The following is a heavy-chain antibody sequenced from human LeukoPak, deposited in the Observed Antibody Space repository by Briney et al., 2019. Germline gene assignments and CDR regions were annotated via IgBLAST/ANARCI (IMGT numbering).Heavy chain of an antibody. J-gene: IGHJ3*02. Sequence: SETLSLTCTVSGGSISGYFWSWIRQPAGKGLEWIGRIYDRWSTNYNPSLKSRVTMSVDTSKNQFSLKLSSVTAADTAVYYCVRKVRVGATVVAFDIWGQGTMVTVSS. CDR1: GGSISGYF. CDR3: VRKVRVGATVVAFDI. V-gene: IGHV4-4*07. D-gene: IGHD1-26*01. CDR2: IYDRWST.